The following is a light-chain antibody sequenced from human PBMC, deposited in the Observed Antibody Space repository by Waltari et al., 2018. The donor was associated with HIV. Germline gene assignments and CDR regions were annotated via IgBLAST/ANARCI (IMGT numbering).Light chain of an antibody. J-gene: IGKJ2*03. CDR3: QQYGSSPPYS. CDR2: GAS. CDR1: QSVSSSY. V-gene: IGKV3-20*01. Sequence: EIVLTPSPGPLSLSPGERATVSCRASQSVSSSYLAWYQQKPGQAPRLLIYGASSRATGIPDRFSGSGSGTDFTLTISRLEPEDFAVYYCQQYGSSPPYSFGQGTKLEIK.